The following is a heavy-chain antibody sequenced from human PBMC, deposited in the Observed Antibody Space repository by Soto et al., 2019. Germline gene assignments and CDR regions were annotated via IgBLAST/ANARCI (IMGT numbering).Heavy chain of an antibody. CDR1: GYTFTGYY. D-gene: IGHD3-10*01. CDR3: ARGGYYGSGSYYKSDYYYYYGMDV. CDR2: INPNSGGT. V-gene: IGHV1-2*04. Sequence: GASVKVSCKASGYTFTGYYMHWVRQAPGQGLEWMGWINPNSGGTNYAQKFQGWVTMTRDTSISTAYMELSRLRSDDTAVYYCARGGYYGSGSYYKSDYYYYYGMDVWGQGTTVTVSS. J-gene: IGHJ6*02.